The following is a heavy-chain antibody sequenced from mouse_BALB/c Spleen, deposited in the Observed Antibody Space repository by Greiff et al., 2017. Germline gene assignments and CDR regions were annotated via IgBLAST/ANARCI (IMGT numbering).Heavy chain of an antibody. CDR3: NEGSSDAMDY. J-gene: IGHJ4*01. Sequence: EVQLQQSGAELVRSGASVKLSCTASGFNIQDYYMHWVKQRPEQGLEWIGWIDPENGDTEYAPKFQGKATMTADTSSNTAYLQLSSLTSEDTAVYDCNEGSSDAMDYWGQGTSVTVSS. V-gene: IGHV14-4*02. D-gene: IGHD1-1*01. CDR1: GFNIQDYY. CDR2: IDPENGDT.